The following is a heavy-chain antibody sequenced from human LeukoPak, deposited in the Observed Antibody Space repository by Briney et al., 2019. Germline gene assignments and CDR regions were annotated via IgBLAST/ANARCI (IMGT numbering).Heavy chain of an antibody. CDR2: ISSSSSTI. J-gene: IGHJ4*02. CDR1: GFTFSTYS. CDR3: ARGYSSGWFDY. D-gene: IGHD6-19*01. V-gene: IGHV3-48*04. Sequence: GGSLRLSCAASGFTFSTYSMNWVRQAPGKGLEWVSYISSSSSTIYYADSVKGRFTISRDNAKNSLYLQMNSLRAEDTAVYYCARGYSSGWFDYWGQGTLVTVSS.